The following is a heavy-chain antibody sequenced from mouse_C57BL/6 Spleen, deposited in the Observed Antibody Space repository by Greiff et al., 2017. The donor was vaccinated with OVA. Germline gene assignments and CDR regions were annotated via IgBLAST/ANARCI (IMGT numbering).Heavy chain of an antibody. CDR2: IDPSDSET. CDR1: GYTFTSYW. J-gene: IGHJ2*01. D-gene: IGHD1-1*01. CDR3: ARMITTVAFDY. V-gene: IGHV1-52*01. Sequence: QVQLQQPGAELVRPGSSVKLSCKASGYTFTSYWMHWVKQRPIQGLEWIGNIDPSDSETHYNQKFKDKATLTVDKSSSTAYMQLSSLTSEDSAVYYCARMITTVAFDYWGQGTTLTVSS.